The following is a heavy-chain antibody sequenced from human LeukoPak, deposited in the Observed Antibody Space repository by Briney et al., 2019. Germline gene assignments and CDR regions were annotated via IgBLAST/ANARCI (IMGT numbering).Heavy chain of an antibody. CDR3: ARAEEYYDSTHQTNWFDP. Sequence: SETLSLTCAVYGGSFSGYYWSWIRQPPGKGLEWIGEINHSGSTNYNPSLKSRVTISVDTSKNQFSLKLSSVTAADTAVYYCARAEEYYDSTHQTNWFDPWGQGTLVTVSS. J-gene: IGHJ5*02. D-gene: IGHD3-22*01. V-gene: IGHV4-34*01. CDR1: GGSFSGYY. CDR2: INHSGST.